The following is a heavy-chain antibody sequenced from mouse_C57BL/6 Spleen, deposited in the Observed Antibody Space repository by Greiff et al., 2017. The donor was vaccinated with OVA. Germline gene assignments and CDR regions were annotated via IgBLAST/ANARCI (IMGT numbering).Heavy chain of an antibody. D-gene: IGHD1-1*01. V-gene: IGHV3-6*01. J-gene: IGHJ2*01. CDR2: ISYDGSN. Sequence: EVQRVESGPGLVKPSQSLSLTCSVTGYSITSGYYWNWIRQFPGNKLEWMGYISYDGSNNYNPSLKNRISITRDTSKNQFFLKLNSVTTEDTATYYCARPTYYGSSLYFDYWGQGTTLTVSS. CDR1: GYSITSGYY. CDR3: ARPTYYGSSLYFDY.